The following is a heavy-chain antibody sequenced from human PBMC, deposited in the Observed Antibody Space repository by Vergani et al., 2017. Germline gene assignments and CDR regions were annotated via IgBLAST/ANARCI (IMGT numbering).Heavy chain of an antibody. CDR1: GYTFTSYG. CDR2: ISAYNGNT. D-gene: IGHD2-2*01. CDR3: ARVDIVVVPAATTFYYYDYRDV. Sequence: QVQLVQSGAEVKKPGASVKVSCKASGYTFTSYGISWVRQAPGQGLEWMGWISAYNGNTNYAQKLQGRVTMTTDTSTSTAYMELRSLRSDDTAVYYCARVDIVVVPAATTFYYYDYRDVWGKGP. J-gene: IGHJ6*03. V-gene: IGHV1-18*01.